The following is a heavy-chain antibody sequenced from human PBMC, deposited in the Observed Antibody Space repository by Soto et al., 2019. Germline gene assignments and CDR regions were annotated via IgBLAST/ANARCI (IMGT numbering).Heavy chain of an antibody. J-gene: IGHJ4*02. CDR3: ARWGREP. D-gene: IGHD1-26*01. V-gene: IGHV4-61*01. Sequence: QVQLQESGPGLVKPSETLSLTCTVSGGSVSSGSYYWSWIRQPPGKGLEWIGYIYYSGSTNYNPSLKSRVTISVDTSKNQFSLKLSSVTTADTAVYYCARWGREPWGQGTLVTVSS. CDR2: IYYSGST. CDR1: GGSVSSGSYY.